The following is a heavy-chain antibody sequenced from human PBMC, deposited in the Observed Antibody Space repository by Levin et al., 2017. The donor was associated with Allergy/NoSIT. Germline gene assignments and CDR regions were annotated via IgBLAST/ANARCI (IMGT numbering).Heavy chain of an antibody. CDR3: ARGPESWFSQLVPYFDY. Sequence: SVKVSCKASGGTFSSYAISWVRQAPGQGLEWMGGIIPIFGTANYAQKFQGRVTITADKSTSTAYMELSSLRSEDTAVYYCARGPESWFSQLVPYFDYWGQGTLVTVSS. J-gene: IGHJ4*02. V-gene: IGHV1-69*06. CDR2: IIPIFGTA. D-gene: IGHD6-6*01. CDR1: GGTFSSYA.